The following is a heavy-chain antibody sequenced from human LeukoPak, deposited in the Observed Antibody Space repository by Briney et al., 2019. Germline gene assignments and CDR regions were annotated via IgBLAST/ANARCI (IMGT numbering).Heavy chain of an antibody. V-gene: IGHV7-4-1*02. CDR1: GGTFSSYA. J-gene: IGHJ3*02. Sequence: ASVKVSCKASGGTFSSYAISWVRQAPGQGLEWMGWINTNTGNPTYAQGFTGRFVFSLDTSISTAYLQISSLKAEDTAVYYCARSSSRWQALDAFDIWGQGTMVTVSS. CDR3: ARSSSRWQALDAFDI. CDR2: INTNTGNP. D-gene: IGHD2-15*01.